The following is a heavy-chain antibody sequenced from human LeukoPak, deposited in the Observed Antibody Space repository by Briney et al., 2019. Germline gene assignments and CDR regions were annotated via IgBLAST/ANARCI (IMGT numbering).Heavy chain of an antibody. V-gene: IGHV3-30-3*01. D-gene: IGHD3-9*01. CDR2: ISYDGSNK. J-gene: IGHJ4*02. Sequence: PGGSLRLSCAACGFTFSSYAMHWVRQAPGKGMEWVAVISYDGSNKYYADSVKGRFTISRDNSKNTLYLQMNSLRAEDTAVYYCARDPHYDITLDYWGQGTLVTVSS. CDR1: GFTFSSYA. CDR3: ARDPHYDITLDY.